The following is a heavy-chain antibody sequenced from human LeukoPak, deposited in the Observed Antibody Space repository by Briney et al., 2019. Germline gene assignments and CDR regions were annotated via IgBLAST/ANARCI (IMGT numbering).Heavy chain of an antibody. CDR1: GFTFSSYW. Sequence: GGSLRPSCATSGFTFSSYWMNWVRQAPGKGLEWVANIEQDGSEKNYVDSVKGRFTISRDNAKNSLYLQMSSLRAEDTAVYYCAGGRGWSSDYWGQGTLVTVSS. J-gene: IGHJ4*02. CDR2: IEQDGSEK. V-gene: IGHV3-7*03. D-gene: IGHD6-19*01. CDR3: AGGRGWSSDY.